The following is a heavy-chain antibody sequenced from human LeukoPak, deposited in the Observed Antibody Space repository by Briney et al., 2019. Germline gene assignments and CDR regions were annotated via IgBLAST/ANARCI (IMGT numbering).Heavy chain of an antibody. CDR2: ISYTSNNI. CDR3: AKGIQQLDY. Sequence: PGGSLRLSCAASGFTFSSYVMNWVRQAPGKGLEWVSSISYTSNNIYYADSVKGRFTISRDNAKNSLYLQMNSLRAEDTATYYCAKGIQQLDYWGQGTLVSVSS. J-gene: IGHJ4*02. D-gene: IGHD6-13*01. V-gene: IGHV3-21*01. CDR1: GFTFSSYV.